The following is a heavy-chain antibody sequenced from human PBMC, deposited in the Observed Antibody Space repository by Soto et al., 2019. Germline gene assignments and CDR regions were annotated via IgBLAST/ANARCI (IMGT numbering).Heavy chain of an antibody. CDR3: ARAPGSSWYHWFDP. CDR1: GYTFTSYA. V-gene: IGHV1-3*01. Sequence: ASVKVSCKAFGYTFTSYAMHWVRQAPGQRLEWMGWINAGNGNTKYSQKFQGRVTITRDTSASTAYMELSSLRSEDTAVYYCARAPGSSWYHWFDPWGQGTLVTVSS. D-gene: IGHD6-13*01. J-gene: IGHJ5*02. CDR2: INAGNGNT.